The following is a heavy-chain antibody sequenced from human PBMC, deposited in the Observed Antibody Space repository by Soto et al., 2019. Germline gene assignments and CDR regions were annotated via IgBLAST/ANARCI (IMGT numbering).Heavy chain of an antibody. CDR3: ARDSYGMDV. CDR1: GFTISHYG. V-gene: IGHV3-30*02. CDR2: IWYDGSNK. J-gene: IGHJ6*02. Sequence: AGGFLRLSWAASGFTISHYGMHWVRQTPGKGLEWVAIIWYDGSNKYYADSVKGRFTISRDNSKNMLYLQMNSLRTEDTAVYYCARDSYGMDVWGQGTTVTVSS.